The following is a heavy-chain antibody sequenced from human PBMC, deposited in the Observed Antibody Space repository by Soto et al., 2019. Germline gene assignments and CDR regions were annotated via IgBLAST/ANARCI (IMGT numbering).Heavy chain of an antibody. CDR1: GGSISSGDYY. CDR3: ARVPITFGGVRTGFDI. CDR2: IYYSGST. J-gene: IGHJ3*02. D-gene: IGHD3-16*01. V-gene: IGHV4-30-4*01. Sequence: SETLSLTCTVSGGSISSGDYYWSWIRQPPGKGLEWIGYIYYSGSTYYNPSLKSRVTISVDTSKNQFSLKLSSVTAADTAVYYCARVPITFGGVRTGFDIWGQGTMVIVSS.